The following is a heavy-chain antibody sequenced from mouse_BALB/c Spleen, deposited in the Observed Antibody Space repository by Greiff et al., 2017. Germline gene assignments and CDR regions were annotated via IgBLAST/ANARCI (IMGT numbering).Heavy chain of an antibody. V-gene: IGHV5-17*02. CDR3: ARLPTCDRYDGGNFYAMDY. J-gene: IGHJ4*01. Sequence: EVKLMESGGGLVQPGGSRKLSCAASGFTFSSFGMHWVRQSPEKGLEWVAYISSGSSTIYYADTVKGRFTISRDNPKNTLFLQMTGLRSEDTAMYDCARLPTCDRYDGGNFYAMDYWGQGTSVTVSS. D-gene: IGHD2-14*01. CDR1: GFTFSSFG. CDR2: ISSGSSTI.